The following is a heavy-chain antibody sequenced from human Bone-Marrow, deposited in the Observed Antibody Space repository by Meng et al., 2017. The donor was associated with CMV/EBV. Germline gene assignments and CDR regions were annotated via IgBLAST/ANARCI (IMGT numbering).Heavy chain of an antibody. V-gene: IGHV3-74*01. D-gene: IGHD3-10*01. J-gene: IGHJ4*02. CDR1: GFTVSSNY. Sequence: GESLKISCAASGFTVSSNYMSWVRQAPGKGLMWVSRINSDGSRTNYADSVKGRFTISRDNAKKTLYLQMNSLRAEDTAVYYCARVRLFGVRFGELPLDYWGQGTLVTVSS. CDR3: ARVRLFGVRFGELPLDY. CDR2: INSDGSRT.